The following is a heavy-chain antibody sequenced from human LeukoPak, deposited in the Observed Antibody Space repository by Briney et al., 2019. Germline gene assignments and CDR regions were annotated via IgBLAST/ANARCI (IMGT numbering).Heavy chain of an antibody. J-gene: IGHJ4*02. V-gene: IGHV3-23*01. D-gene: IGHD2-15*01. Sequence: GGSLRLSCAASGFTFRNYAMSWVRQAPGKGLEWVSAISGSGGSTFYADSVKGRFTISRDSSKNTLYVQMNSLRAEDTAVYYCAKGTVVGSHFDYWGQGTLVTVSS. CDR1: GFTFRNYA. CDR3: AKGTVVGSHFDY. CDR2: ISGSGGST.